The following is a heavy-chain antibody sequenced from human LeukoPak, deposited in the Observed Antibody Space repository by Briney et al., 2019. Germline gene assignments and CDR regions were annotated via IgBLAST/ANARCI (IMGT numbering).Heavy chain of an antibody. V-gene: IGHV3-30*02. J-gene: IGHJ4*02. CDR2: IRYDGSNK. CDR3: AGGSGYYSTPTYFDY. D-gene: IGHD3-22*01. Sequence: PGGSLRLSCAASGFAASGFTFSTFGMHWVRQAPGKGLEWVAFIRYDGSNKYYADSVKGRFTISRDDSKNTLYLQMNSLRAEDTAVYYCAGGSGYYSTPTYFDYWGQGTLVTVSS. CDR1: GFTFSTFG.